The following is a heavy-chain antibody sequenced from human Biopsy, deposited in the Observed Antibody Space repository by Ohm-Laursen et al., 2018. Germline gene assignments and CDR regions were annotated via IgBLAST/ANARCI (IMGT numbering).Heavy chain of an antibody. V-gene: IGHV4-59*01. D-gene: IGHD3-3*01. CDR1: GDSISSYY. Sequence: PGTLSLTCTVSGDSISSYYWSWIRQSPRKGLEWIGHISGRGATNYNPSLRGRVTISVDTSKNQFSLKLSSVTAADTAVFFCARLYRLDDYWNDDPPDAFDVWGQGTMVTVSS. J-gene: IGHJ3*01. CDR2: ISGRGAT. CDR3: ARLYRLDDYWNDDPPDAFDV.